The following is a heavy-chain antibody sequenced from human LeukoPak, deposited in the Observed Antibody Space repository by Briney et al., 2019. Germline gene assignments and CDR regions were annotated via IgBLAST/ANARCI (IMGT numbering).Heavy chain of an antibody. CDR2: IYTGGST. Sequence: SGGSLRLSCAASGFTVSSNYMNWVRQAPGKGLEWVSIIYTGGSTYYADSVKGRFTISRDNSKNTLYLQMNSLRAEDTAVYYCARDETQWLTTRAGDYGMDVWGKGTTVTVSS. J-gene: IGHJ6*04. V-gene: IGHV3-53*01. D-gene: IGHD6-19*01. CDR3: ARDETQWLTTRAGDYGMDV. CDR1: GFTVSSNY.